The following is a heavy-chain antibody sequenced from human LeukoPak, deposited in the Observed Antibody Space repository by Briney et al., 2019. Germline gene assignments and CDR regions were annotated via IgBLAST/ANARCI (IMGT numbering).Heavy chain of an antibody. J-gene: IGHJ4*02. CDR1: GFTFSSYD. CDR2: IGTAGDT. V-gene: IGHV3-13*01. D-gene: IGHD5-24*01. CDR3: ARGPADGYNYYFDY. Sequence: PGGSLRLSCAASGFTFSSYDMHWVRQATGKGLEWVSAIGTAGDTYYPGSVKGRFTISRENAKNSLYLQMNSLRAGDTAVYYCARGPADGYNYYFDYWCQGTLVTVSS.